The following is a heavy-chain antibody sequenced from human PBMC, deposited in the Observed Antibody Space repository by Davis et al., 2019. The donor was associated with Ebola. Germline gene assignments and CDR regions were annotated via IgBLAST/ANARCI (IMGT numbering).Heavy chain of an antibody. D-gene: IGHD5-18*01. CDR2: FSGSGAST. V-gene: IGHV3-23*01. Sequence: GESLKISCAASGFTFSNYAMNWVRQAPGKGLEWVSAFSGSGASTYYADSVKGRFTISRDSSKNTLYLQMNSLRAEDTAVYYCAKWLIQLWARYGMDVWGQGTTVTVSS. CDR1: GFTFSNYA. J-gene: IGHJ6*02. CDR3: AKWLIQLWARYGMDV.